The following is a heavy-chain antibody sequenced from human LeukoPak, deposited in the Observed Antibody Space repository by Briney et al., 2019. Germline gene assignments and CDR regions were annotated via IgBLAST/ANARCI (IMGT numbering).Heavy chain of an antibody. CDR1: GFTFSGYW. J-gene: IGHJ4*02. CDR3: ATEYYGAYNY. D-gene: IGHD4-17*01. Sequence: PGGSLRLSCAASGFTFSGYWMHWVRQVPGKGLVWVSRITGDGSSTTYADSVKGRFTISRDDSKDTLYLQMNSLETEDIAVYYCATEYYGAYNYWGQGALVTVSS. CDR2: ITGDGSST. V-gene: IGHV3-74*01.